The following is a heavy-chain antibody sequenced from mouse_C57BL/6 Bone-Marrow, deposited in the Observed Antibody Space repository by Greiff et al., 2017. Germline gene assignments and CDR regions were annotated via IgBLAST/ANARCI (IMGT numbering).Heavy chain of an antibody. V-gene: IGHV1-74*01. CDR3: AIHFLITTVVAGAMDY. J-gene: IGHJ4*01. Sequence: VQLQQPGAELVKPGASVKVSCKASGYTFTSYWMHWVKQRPGQGLEWIGRIHPSDSDTNYNQKFKGKATLTVDKSSSTAYMQLSSLTSDDSAVYYCAIHFLITTVVAGAMDYWGQGTSVTVSS. CDR1: GYTFTSYW. CDR2: IHPSDSDT. D-gene: IGHD1-1*01.